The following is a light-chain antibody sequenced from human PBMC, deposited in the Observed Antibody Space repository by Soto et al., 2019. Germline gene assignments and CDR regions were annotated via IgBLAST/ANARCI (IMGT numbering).Light chain of an antibody. CDR3: QQRSYLFT. CDR1: QTISSW. Sequence: DIQMTQSPSTLSASVGDRVTITFRASQTISSWLAWYQQKPGKAPKLLIYKASSLESGVPSRFSGSGSGTEFTLTINSLEPEDVAVYYCQQRSYLFTFGGGTKVDIK. CDR2: KAS. J-gene: IGKJ4*01. V-gene: IGKV1-5*03.